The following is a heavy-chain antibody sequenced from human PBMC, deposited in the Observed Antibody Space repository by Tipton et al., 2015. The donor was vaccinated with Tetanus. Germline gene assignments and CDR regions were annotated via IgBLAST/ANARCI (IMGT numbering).Heavy chain of an antibody. CDR1: GFTFRSYT. V-gene: IGHV3-21*01. Sequence: GSLRLSCVASGFTFRSYTLNWVRQAPGKGLEWVSSISGNSGYKYYADSVKGRFTISRDNAKNSLYLQMISLRAEDTAVYSCARGMAEASNCGGDCYSDYWGQGTLVTVSS. CDR2: ISGNSGYK. D-gene: IGHD2-21*02. J-gene: IGHJ4*02. CDR3: ARGMAEASNCGGDCYSDY.